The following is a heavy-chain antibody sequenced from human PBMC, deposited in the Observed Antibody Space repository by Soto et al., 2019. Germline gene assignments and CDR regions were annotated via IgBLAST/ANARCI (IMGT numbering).Heavy chain of an antibody. J-gene: IGHJ3*02. CDR1: GGSISSGGYY. V-gene: IGHV4-31*03. D-gene: IGHD5-12*01. CDR3: ARDLRGYSGYEI. Sequence: QVQLQESGPGLVKPSQTLSLTCTVSGGSISSGGYYWSWIRQHPGKGLEWIGYIYYSGSTYYNPSLKSRVTISVDTSKNQFSLKLSSVTAAETAVYYCARDLRGYSGYEIWGQGTMVTVSS. CDR2: IYYSGST.